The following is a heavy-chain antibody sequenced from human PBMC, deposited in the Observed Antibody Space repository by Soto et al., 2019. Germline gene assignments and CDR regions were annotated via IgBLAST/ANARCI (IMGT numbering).Heavy chain of an antibody. J-gene: IGHJ4*02. D-gene: IGHD3-22*01. CDR3: AKGPDYDYYDSSGYYY. Sequence: PGGSLRLSCAASGFTFSSYGMHWVRQAPGKGLEWVAVISYDGSNKYYADSVKGRFTISRDNSKNTLYLQMNSLRAEDTAVYYCAKGPDYDYYDSSGYYYWGQGTLVTVSS. V-gene: IGHV3-30*18. CDR1: GFTFSSYG. CDR2: ISYDGSNK.